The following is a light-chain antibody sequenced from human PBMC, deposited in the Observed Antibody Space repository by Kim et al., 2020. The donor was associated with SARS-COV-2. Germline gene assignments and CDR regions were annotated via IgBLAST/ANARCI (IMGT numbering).Light chain of an antibody. V-gene: IGKV3-20*01. CDR1: QSVTRTY. J-gene: IGKJ2*01. CDR3: QQYGTSPYT. Sequence: SAGQKPTLSCRAIQSVTRTYFAWYQQNPCQAPRLLMYGASRRATGIPDRFSGSGSGTDFTLTISRLEPEDFAVYHCQQYGTSPYTFGQGTKLEI. CDR2: GAS.